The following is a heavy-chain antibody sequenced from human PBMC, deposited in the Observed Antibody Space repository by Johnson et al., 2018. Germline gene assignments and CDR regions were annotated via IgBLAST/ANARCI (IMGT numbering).Heavy chain of an antibody. Sequence: QVQLVESGGGVVQPGRSLRLSCAASGFIFSTYGMHWVRQAPGKGLEWVAVISYEESYTDYGDSVKGRFTISRDNSNNTLYLQMNSLRAEDTALYFCAKDTWYNWDDGWYFDLWGRGTLVTVSS. J-gene: IGHJ2*01. V-gene: IGHV3-30*18. CDR1: GFIFSTYG. D-gene: IGHD1-1*01. CDR2: ISYEESYT. CDR3: AKDTWYNWDDGWYFDL.